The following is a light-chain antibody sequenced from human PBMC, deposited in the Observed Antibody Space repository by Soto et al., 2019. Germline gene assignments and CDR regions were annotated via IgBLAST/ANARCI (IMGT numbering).Light chain of an antibody. CDR1: SSNIGAGYD. V-gene: IGLV1-40*01. CDR2: GNS. Sequence: QSVLTQPPSVSGAPGQRVTISCTGSSSNIGAGYDVPWYQQLPGTAPKLLIYGNSNRPSGVPDRFSGSKSGTSASLAITGLQAEDEADYYCQSYDSSRGAPYVFGTGTKVTVL. J-gene: IGLJ1*01. CDR3: QSYDSSRGAPYV.